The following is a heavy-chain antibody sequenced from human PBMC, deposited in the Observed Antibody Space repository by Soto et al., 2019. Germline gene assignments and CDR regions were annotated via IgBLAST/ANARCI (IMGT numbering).Heavy chain of an antibody. CDR1: GFTFSSYS. V-gene: IGHV3-21*01. CDR2: ISSSSSYI. Sequence: EVQLVESGGGLVQPGGSLRLSCAASGFTFSSYSMNWVRQAPGKGLEWVSSISSSSSYIYYADSVKGRFTISRDNAKNSLYLKMNSLRAEDTAVYYCARVGGYSYNFDYWGQGTLVTVSS. J-gene: IGHJ4*02. D-gene: IGHD5-18*01. CDR3: ARVGGYSYNFDY.